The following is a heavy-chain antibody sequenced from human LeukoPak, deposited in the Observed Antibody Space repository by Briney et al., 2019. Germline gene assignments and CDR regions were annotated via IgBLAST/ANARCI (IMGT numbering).Heavy chain of an antibody. CDR1: GGTFSSYA. J-gene: IGHJ4*02. Sequence: ASVKVSCKASGGTFSSYAISCVRQAPGQRLEWMGGIIPIFGTANYAQKFQGRVTITTDESTSTAYMELSSLRSEDTAVYYCARMAQGIAAVEDYWGQGTLVTVSS. CDR2: IIPIFGTA. V-gene: IGHV1-69*05. CDR3: ARMAQGIAAVEDY. D-gene: IGHD6-13*01.